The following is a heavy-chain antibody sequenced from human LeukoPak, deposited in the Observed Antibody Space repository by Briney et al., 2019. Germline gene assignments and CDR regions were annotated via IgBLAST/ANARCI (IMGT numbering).Heavy chain of an antibody. V-gene: IGHV3-21*04. CDR2: ISSSSSYI. CDR3: ARGRGSSGYYFDY. J-gene: IGHJ4*02. Sequence: GGSLRLSCAASGFTFSSYSMNWVRQAPGKGLEWVSSISSSSSYIYYADSVKGRFTISRDNAKNSLYLQMNSLRAEDTALYYCARGRGSSGYYFDYWGQGTLVTVSS. D-gene: IGHD3-22*01. CDR1: GFTFSSYS.